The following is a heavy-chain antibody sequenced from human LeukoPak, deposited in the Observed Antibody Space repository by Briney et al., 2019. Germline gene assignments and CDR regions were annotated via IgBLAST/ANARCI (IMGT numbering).Heavy chain of an antibody. J-gene: IGHJ3*02. V-gene: IGHV4-59*12. CDR2: IYYSGST. Sequence: SETLSLTCTVSGGSISSYYWSWIRQPPGKGLEWIGYIYYSGSTNYNPSLKSRVTISVDTSKNQFSLQLNSVTPEDTAVYYCARDPLVADYYDSSGYPTPSDAFDIWGQGTMVTVSS. CDR3: ARDPLVADYYDSSGYPTPSDAFDI. CDR1: GGSISSYY. D-gene: IGHD3-22*01.